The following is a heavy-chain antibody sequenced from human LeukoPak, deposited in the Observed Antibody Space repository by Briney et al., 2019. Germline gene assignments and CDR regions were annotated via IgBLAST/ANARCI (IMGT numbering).Heavy chain of an antibody. CDR3: ARHSRSGSGGYENAFDI. D-gene: IGHD5-12*01. CDR2: IYSGAST. Sequence: SETLSLTCTVSGGSISSSSYYWDWIRQSPGKGLEWIGNIYSGASTYYPPSLKSRVTISVDTSNNQFSLKLSSVTAADTAISFCARHSRSGSGGYENAFDIWGQGTMVTVSS. J-gene: IGHJ3*02. V-gene: IGHV4-39*01. CDR1: GGSISSSSYY.